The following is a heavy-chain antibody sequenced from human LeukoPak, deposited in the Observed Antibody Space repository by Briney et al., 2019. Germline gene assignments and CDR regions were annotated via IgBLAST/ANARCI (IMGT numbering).Heavy chain of an antibody. J-gene: IGHJ5*02. CDR1: GGSISSYY. D-gene: IGHD3-10*01. CDR2: IYTSGST. V-gene: IGHV4-4*07. CDR3: ARDLVRGVIRYNWFDP. Sequence: PSETLSLTCTVSGGSISSYYWSWIRQPAGKGLEWIGRIYTSGSTNYNPSLKSRVTMSVDTSKNQSSLKLSSVTAADTAVYYCARDLVRGVIRYNWFDPWGQGTLVTVSS.